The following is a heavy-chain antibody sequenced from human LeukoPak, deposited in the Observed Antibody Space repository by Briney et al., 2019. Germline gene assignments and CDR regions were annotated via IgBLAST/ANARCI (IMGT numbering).Heavy chain of an antibody. V-gene: IGHV4-34*01. CDR2: INHSGST. J-gene: IGHJ4*02. D-gene: IGHD6-13*01. Sequence: SETLSLTCAVYGGSFSGYYWSWIRQPPGKGLEWIGEINHSGSTNYNPSLKSRVTISVDTSKNQFSLKLSSVTAADTAVYYCARSHYRSLIAAAGRGFDYWSQGTLVTVSS. CDR3: ARSHYRSLIAAAGRGFDY. CDR1: GGSFSGYY.